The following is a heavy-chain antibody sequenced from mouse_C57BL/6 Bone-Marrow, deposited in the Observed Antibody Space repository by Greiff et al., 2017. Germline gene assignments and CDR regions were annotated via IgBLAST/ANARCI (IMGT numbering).Heavy chain of an antibody. CDR2: IYPRSGNT. Sequence: QVQLKESGAELARPGASVKLSCKASGYTFTSYGISWVKQRTGQGLEWIGEIYPRSGNTYYNEKFKGKATLTADKSSSTAYMELRSLTSEDSAVYFCARYGGGYAMDYWGQGTSVTVSS. V-gene: IGHV1-81*01. D-gene: IGHD1-1*01. J-gene: IGHJ4*01. CDR3: ARYGGGYAMDY. CDR1: GYTFTSYG.